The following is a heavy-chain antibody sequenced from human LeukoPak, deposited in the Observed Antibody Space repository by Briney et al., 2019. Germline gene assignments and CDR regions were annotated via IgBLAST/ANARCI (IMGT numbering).Heavy chain of an antibody. Sequence: GGSLRLSCAASGFTFSDHYMDWVRQAPGKGLEWVTGITGNGDTTYHADSVKGRFTISRDNSKNTLYLQMNSLRAEDTAVFYCAKSVTQSTSYFDYWGQGLLVIVSS. CDR1: GFTFSDHY. CDR2: ITGNGDTT. V-gene: IGHV3-23*01. J-gene: IGHJ4*02. CDR3: AKSVTQSTSYFDY. D-gene: IGHD2-21*02.